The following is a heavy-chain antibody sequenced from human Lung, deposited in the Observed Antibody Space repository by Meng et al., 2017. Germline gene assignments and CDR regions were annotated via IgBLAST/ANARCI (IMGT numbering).Heavy chain of an antibody. CDR2: IFHSGST. D-gene: IGHD1-26*01. CDR1: CGSITSSTW. CDR3: ARFDISSSGRGDY. V-gene: IGHV4-4*02. J-gene: IGHJ4*02. Sequence: VQLQGSGPGLVESSGTLSLTCAVSCGSITSSTWWSWVRQTPGKGLEWFGEIFHSGSTNYNPPLESRVTISVDKSKNQFSLKVYSVTAADTATYYCARFDISSSGRGDYWGQGILVTVSS.